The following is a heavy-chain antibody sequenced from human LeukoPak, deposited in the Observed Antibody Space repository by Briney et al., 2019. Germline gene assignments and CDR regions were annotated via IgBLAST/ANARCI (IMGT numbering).Heavy chain of an antibody. J-gene: IGHJ4*02. CDR2: IYHSGST. CDR3: ARAGIAVAGKLHYFDY. D-gene: IGHD6-19*01. CDR1: GYSISSGYY. Sequence: SETLSLTCTVSGYSISSGYYWGWIRQPPGKGLEWIGSIYHSGSTYYNPSLKSRVTISVDTSKNQFSLKLSSVTAADTAVYYCARAGIAVAGKLHYFDYWGQGTLVTVSS. V-gene: IGHV4-38-2*02.